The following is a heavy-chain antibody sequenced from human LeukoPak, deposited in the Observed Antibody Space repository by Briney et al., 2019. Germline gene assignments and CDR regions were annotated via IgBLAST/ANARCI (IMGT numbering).Heavy chain of an antibody. V-gene: IGHV1-69*05. CDR2: IIPIFGTA. Sequence: SVKVSCKASGGTFSSYAISWVRQAPGQGLEWMGGIIPIFGTANYAQKFQGRVTITTDESTSTAYMELSSLRSEDTAVYYCARAYAHAGLEWLSFPSGYWGQGTLVNVSS. D-gene: IGHD3-3*01. J-gene: IGHJ4*02. CDR3: ARAYAHAGLEWLSFPSGY. CDR1: GGTFSSYA.